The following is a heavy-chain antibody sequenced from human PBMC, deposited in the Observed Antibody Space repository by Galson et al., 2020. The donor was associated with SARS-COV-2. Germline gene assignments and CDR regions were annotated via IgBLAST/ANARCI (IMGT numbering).Heavy chain of an antibody. Sequence: SQTLSLTCTVYGGSIYSAGYYWSWIRQHPGKGLDWIGYIHYTGSTDYNPSLKSRTTISLDTSKNQFSLKLTSVTAADTAVYYCARGNSPSSGWFRGVNWFDPWGQGTLVIVSS. V-gene: IGHV4-31*03. CDR1: GGSIYSAGYY. D-gene: IGHD6-13*01. CDR2: IHYTGST. J-gene: IGHJ5*02. CDR3: ARGNSPSSGWFRGVNWFDP.